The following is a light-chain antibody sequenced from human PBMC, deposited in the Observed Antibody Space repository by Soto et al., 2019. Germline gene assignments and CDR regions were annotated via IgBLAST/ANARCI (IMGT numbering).Light chain of an antibody. CDR1: QSISSD. CDR2: AAF. Sequence: DIQMTQSPSSLSASVGDRVTITCRASQSISSDLNWYQQKPGKAPKVLIYAAFTLQSGVPSRFSGSGSGTDFTLTISSLQPEDFATYYCQQSYSTPRTFGQGTKVEIK. J-gene: IGKJ1*01. V-gene: IGKV1-39*01. CDR3: QQSYSTPRT.